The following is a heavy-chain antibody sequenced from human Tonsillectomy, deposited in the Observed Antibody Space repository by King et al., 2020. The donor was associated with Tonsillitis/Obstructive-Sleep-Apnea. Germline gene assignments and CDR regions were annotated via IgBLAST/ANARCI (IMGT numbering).Heavy chain of an antibody. D-gene: IGHD6-19*01. J-gene: IGHJ4*02. V-gene: IGHV3-7*02. CDR3: VGWRSSDFDY. CDR2: IKQDGSEK. Sequence: DVQLVESGGGLVQPGGSLRLSCAASGLTFSRYWMSWVRQPPGKGLEWVANIKQDGSEKYYVDSVKGRFTISRDNAKNSLYLQMNSLRAEDTAVYYCVGWRSSDFDYWGQGTLVTVSS. CDR1: GLTFSRYW.